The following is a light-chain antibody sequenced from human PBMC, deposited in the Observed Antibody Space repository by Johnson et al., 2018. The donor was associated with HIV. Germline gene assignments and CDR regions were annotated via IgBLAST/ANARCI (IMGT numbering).Light chain of an antibody. CDR3: GIRDSSLSAYV. CDR2: DNN. J-gene: IGLJ1*01. Sequence: SVLTQPPSVFAAPGQKVTISCSGSSSNIGNNYVSWYQQLPGTAPKLLIYDNNKRPSGIPDRFSGSKSGTSATLGITGLKTGDEADYYCGIRDSSLSAYVFGTGTKVTVL. V-gene: IGLV1-51*01. CDR1: SSNIGNNY.